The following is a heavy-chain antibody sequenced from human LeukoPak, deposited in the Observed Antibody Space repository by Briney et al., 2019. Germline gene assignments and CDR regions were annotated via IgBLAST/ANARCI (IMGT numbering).Heavy chain of an antibody. D-gene: IGHD3-22*01. CDR3: ARVSYYDSLDY. Sequence: GASVKVSCKASGYTFTSYYMHWVRQAPGQGLEWMGRNNPNSGGTNYAQKFQGRVTMTRDTSISTAYMELSRLRSDDTAVYYCARVSYYDSLDYWGQGTLVTVSS. J-gene: IGHJ4*02. CDR1: GYTFTSYY. V-gene: IGHV1-2*06. CDR2: NNPNSGGT.